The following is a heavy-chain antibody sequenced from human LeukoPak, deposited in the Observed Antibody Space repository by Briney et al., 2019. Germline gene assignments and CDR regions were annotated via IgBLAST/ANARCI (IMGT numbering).Heavy chain of an antibody. CDR3: ARAGRRDGYNTGDY. CDR2: IKQDGSEK. D-gene: IGHD5-24*01. CDR1: GFTFSSYW. V-gene: IGHV3-7*01. J-gene: IGHJ4*02. Sequence: GGSLRLSCAGSGFTFSSYWMSWVRQAPGKGLEWVANIKQDGSEKYYVDSVKGRFTISRDNAKNSLYLQMNSLRAEDTAVYYCARAGRRDGYNTGDYWGQGTLVTVSS.